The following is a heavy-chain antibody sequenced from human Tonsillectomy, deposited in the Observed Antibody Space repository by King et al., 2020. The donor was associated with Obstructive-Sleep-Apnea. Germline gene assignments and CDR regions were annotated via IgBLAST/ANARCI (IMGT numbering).Heavy chain of an antibody. J-gene: IGHJ4*02. Sequence: VQLVESGAEVKKPGSSVKVSCKASGGTFSSYAISWVRQAPGQGLEWMGGIIPILGIANYAQKFQGRVTITADKSTSTAYMELSSLRSADTAVYYCAREGYCSSTSCFASPFDYWGQGTLVTVSS. CDR2: IIPILGIA. D-gene: IGHD2-2*01. CDR3: AREGYCSSTSCFASPFDY. CDR1: GGTFSSYA. V-gene: IGHV1-69*09.